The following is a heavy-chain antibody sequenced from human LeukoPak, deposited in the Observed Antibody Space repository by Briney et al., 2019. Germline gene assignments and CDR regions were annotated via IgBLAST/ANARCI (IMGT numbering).Heavy chain of an antibody. V-gene: IGHV3-23*01. Sequence: PGGSLRLSCAASGFTFSSYSMSWVRQAPGKGREWVSGITVTGDTYYADSLKGRFTISRDNSRHTLYLQMNSLRADDTAVYYCAKVPVWQQLVAYWGQGTLVTVSS. CDR1: GFTFSSYS. D-gene: IGHD6-13*01. CDR3: AKVPVWQQLVAY. CDR2: ITVTGDT. J-gene: IGHJ4*02.